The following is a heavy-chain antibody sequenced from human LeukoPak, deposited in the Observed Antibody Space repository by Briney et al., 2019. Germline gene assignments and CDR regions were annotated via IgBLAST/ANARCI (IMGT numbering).Heavy chain of an antibody. V-gene: IGHV1-69*04. CDR1: GGTFSSYA. CDR2: IIPIFGIA. J-gene: IGHJ4*02. Sequence: SVKVSCKASGGTFSSYAISWVRQAPGQGLEWVGRIIPIFGIANYAQKFQGRVTITADKSTSTAYMELSSLRSEDTAVYYCARAYGYPSGYFDYWGQGTLVTVSS. D-gene: IGHD5-18*01. CDR3: ARAYGYPSGYFDY.